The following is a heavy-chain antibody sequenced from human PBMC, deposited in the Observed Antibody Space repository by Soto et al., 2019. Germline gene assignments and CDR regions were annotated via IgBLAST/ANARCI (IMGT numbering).Heavy chain of an antibody. CDR1: GFTFSSYS. CDR3: ARDHPSTVTTFDY. Sequence: GGSLRLSCAASGFTFSSYSMNWVRQAPGKGLEWVSYISSISSAIYYPDSVKGRFTISRDNAKNSLYLQMNSLRAEDTAVYYCARDHPSTVTTFDYWGQGTLVTVSS. V-gene: IGHV3-48*01. J-gene: IGHJ4*02. D-gene: IGHD4-17*01. CDR2: ISSISSAI.